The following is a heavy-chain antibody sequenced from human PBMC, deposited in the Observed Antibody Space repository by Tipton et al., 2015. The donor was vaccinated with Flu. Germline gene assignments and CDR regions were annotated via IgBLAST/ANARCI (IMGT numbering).Heavy chain of an antibody. CDR3: ARRDYSNYVSDPKNWFDS. D-gene: IGHD4-11*01. Sequence: QLVQSGGGLVQPGRSLRLSCTASGFTFGDYAMGWVRQAPGKGLEWIGNVHHAGSTYYNSSLKSRVTMAVDASKNHFSLKVTSVTAADTAVYFCARRDYSNYVSDPKNWFDSWGQGTLVTVSS. CDR1: GFTFGDYA. J-gene: IGHJ5*01. CDR2: VHHAGST. V-gene: IGHV4-38-2*02.